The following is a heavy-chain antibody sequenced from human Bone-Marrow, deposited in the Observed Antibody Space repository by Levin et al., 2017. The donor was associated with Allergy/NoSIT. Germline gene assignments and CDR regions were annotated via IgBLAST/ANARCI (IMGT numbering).Heavy chain of an antibody. CDR1: GFTFSTYS. D-gene: IGHD3-16*01. CDR3: ARAARPPGPQHQSGWGRACDI. Sequence: PGESLKISCAASGFTFSTYSMQWVRQAPGKGLEWISYIRSSGSEIYYVDSVKGRFTISRDNAKNSLYLQMNSLRDEDTAVYYCARAARPPGPQHQSGWGRACDIWGQGTMVTVSS. V-gene: IGHV3-48*02. CDR2: IRSSGSEI. J-gene: IGHJ3*02.